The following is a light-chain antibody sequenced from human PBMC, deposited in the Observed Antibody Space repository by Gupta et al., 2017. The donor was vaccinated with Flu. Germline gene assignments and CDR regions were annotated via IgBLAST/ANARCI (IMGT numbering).Light chain of an antibody. Sequence: VTITCRVSQGISSFLNYYRQKPGKVPKLLIYSAPNLQSGVPSRFSGSGSGTDFTLTISSLQPEDVATYFGQRTYNAPPGLFTFGPGTKVDLK. CDR3: QRTYNAPPGLFT. V-gene: IGKV1-27*01. J-gene: IGKJ3*01. CDR1: QGISSF. CDR2: SAP.